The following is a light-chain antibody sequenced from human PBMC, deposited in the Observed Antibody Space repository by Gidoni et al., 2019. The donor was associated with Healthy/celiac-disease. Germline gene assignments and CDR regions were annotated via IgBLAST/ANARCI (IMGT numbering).Light chain of an antibody. V-gene: IGKV3-15*01. CDR3: QQYNNWPPLCS. Sequence: EIVMTQSPATPSVSPGERATLSCTASQSVSSTLAWYQQKPGQAPRLLIYGASTRATGIPARFSGSGSGTEFTLNISSLQSEDFAVYYCQQYNNWPPLCSFXXXTKLEIK. CDR2: GAS. J-gene: IGKJ2*04. CDR1: QSVSST.